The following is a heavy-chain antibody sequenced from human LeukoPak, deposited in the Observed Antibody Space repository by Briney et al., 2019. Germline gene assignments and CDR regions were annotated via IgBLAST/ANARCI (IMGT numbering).Heavy chain of an antibody. CDR3: ARDHPPWFDP. Sequence: SVKVSCTASGGTFSSYAISWVRQAPGQGLEWMGRIIPIFGTANYAQKFQGRVTITADKSTSTAYMELSSLRSEDTAVYYCARDHPPWFDPWGQGTLVTVSS. CDR1: GGTFSSYA. CDR2: IIPIFGTA. J-gene: IGHJ5*02. V-gene: IGHV1-69*06.